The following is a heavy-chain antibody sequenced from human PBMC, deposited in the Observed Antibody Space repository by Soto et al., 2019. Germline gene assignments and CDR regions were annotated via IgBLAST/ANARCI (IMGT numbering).Heavy chain of an antibody. D-gene: IGHD2-21*02. CDR1: GGSISSGGYY. V-gene: IGHV4-31*03. CDR3: ARRYGGNSGDY. CDR2: IYYSGST. J-gene: IGHJ4*02. Sequence: QVQLQESGPGLVKPSQTLSLTCTVSGGSISSGGYYWSWIRQHPGKGLEWIGYIYYSGSTYYNPYLQSRVTISVDTSKNQSSRKLSSVTAADTAVYYCARRYGGNSGDYWGQGTLVTVSS.